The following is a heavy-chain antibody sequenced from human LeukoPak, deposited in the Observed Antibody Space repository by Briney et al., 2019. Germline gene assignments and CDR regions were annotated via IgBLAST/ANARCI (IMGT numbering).Heavy chain of an antibody. CDR1: GFSLSTSGVG. CDR2: IYWNDDK. Sequence: SGPMLVNPTQTLTLTCTFSGFSLSTSGVGVGWIRQPPGKALEWLALIYWNDDKRYSPSLKSRLTITKDTSKNQVVLTMTNMDPVDTATYYCALRQEGLDAFDIWGQGTMVTVSS. D-gene: IGHD3/OR15-3a*01. V-gene: IGHV2-5*01. CDR3: ALRQEGLDAFDI. J-gene: IGHJ3*02.